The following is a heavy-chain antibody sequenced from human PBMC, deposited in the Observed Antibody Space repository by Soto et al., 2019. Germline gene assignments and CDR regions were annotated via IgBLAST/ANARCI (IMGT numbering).Heavy chain of an antibody. Sequence: QVQLVESGGGVVQPGRSLRLSCAASGFTFNNYAMHWVRQAPGKGLEWVAVISYDGSNKYYADSVKGRFTISRDNSENTLYLQMNSPRTEETAVYYGAKDRALDIGGQGTMVTVSS. J-gene: IGHJ3*02. CDR2: ISYDGSNK. CDR1: GFTFNNYA. CDR3: AKDRALDI. V-gene: IGHV3-30*18.